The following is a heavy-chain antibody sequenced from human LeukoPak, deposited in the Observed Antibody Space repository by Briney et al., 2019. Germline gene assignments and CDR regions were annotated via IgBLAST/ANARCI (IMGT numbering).Heavy chain of an antibody. CDR1: GGSISSYY. CDR3: ARVRGDFETD. Sequence: SETLSLTCSVSGGSISSYYWTWIRQPPGKGLEWIGYRYYSGSTTYNPSLKSRVTISVDTSKSQFSLKLISVTAADTAIYYCARVRGDFETDWGQGTLVTVSS. CDR2: RYYSGST. D-gene: IGHD3-16*01. J-gene: IGHJ1*01. V-gene: IGHV4-59*01.